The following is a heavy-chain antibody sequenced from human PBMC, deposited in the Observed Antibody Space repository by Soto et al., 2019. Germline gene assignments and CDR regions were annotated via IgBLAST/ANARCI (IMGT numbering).Heavy chain of an antibody. V-gene: IGHV3-30*18. CDR3: AKERGGNDY. CDR1: GFTFSSYG. D-gene: IGHD3-16*01. CDR2: ISYDGSNK. Sequence: QVQLVESGGGVVQPGRSLRLSCAASGFTFSSYGMHWVRQAPGKGLEWVAVISYDGSNKYYADSVKGRFTISRDNSKNTLDLQMNSLRAEDTAVYYCAKERGGNDYWGQGTLVTASS. J-gene: IGHJ4*02.